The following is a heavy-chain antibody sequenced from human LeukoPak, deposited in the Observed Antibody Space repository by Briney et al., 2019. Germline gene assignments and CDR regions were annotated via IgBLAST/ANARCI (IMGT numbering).Heavy chain of an antibody. Sequence: GGSLRLSCAASGFTFSSYSMNWVRQAPGKGLEWVSSISSSSSYIYYADSVKGRFTISRDNAKNSLYLQMNSLRAEDTAVYYCATIVVVTAPMDVWGKGTTVTVSS. CDR2: ISSSSSYI. CDR3: ATIVVVTAPMDV. D-gene: IGHD2-21*02. J-gene: IGHJ6*03. V-gene: IGHV3-21*01. CDR1: GFTFSSYS.